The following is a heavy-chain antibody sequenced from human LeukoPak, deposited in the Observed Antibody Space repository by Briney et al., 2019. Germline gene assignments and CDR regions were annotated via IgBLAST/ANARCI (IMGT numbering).Heavy chain of an antibody. J-gene: IGHJ4*02. CDR2: IYYGGSS. CDR1: GGSISSSSYS. V-gene: IGHV4-39*01. Sequence: ETLSLTCTXSGGSISSSSYSWAWLRQSPGKGLEWIANIYYGGSSYYNPSLKRLFTISVDTSKNQFSLKVYSVTAADTAVYYCARRGGLRGDNWGQGTLVTVSS. D-gene: IGHD2-15*01. CDR3: ARRGGLRGDN.